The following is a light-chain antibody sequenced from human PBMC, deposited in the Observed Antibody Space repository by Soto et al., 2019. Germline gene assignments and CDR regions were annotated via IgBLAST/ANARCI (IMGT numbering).Light chain of an antibody. CDR3: QQYDNLPGT. CDR1: QDISNY. Sequence: DIQMTQSPSSLSASVGDRVTITCQASQDISNYLNWYQQKPGKAPKLLIYDASNLETGVPSRFSGSGSGTDFTFTISSQQPEDIATYYCQQYDNLPGTFGQGTKVEIK. V-gene: IGKV1-33*01. J-gene: IGKJ1*01. CDR2: DAS.